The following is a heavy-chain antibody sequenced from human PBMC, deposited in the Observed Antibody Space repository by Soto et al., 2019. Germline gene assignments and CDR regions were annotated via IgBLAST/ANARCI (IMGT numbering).Heavy chain of an antibody. V-gene: IGHV1-69*13. D-gene: IGHD5-18*01. CDR1: GGTFSSYA. CDR3: ARGTLDTAMVMPHYCMDV. J-gene: IGHJ6*02. Sequence: SVKVSCKASGGTFSSYAISWVRQAPGQGLEWMGGIIPIFGTANYAQKFQGRVTITADESTSTAYMELSSLRSEDTAVYYCARGTLDTAMVMPHYCMDVWGQGTTVTVSS. CDR2: IIPIFGTA.